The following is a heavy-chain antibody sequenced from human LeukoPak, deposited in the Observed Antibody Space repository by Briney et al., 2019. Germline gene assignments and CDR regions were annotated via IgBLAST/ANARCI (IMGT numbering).Heavy chain of an antibody. Sequence: PSETLSLTCTVSGASISGSGYYWGWIRQPPGKGLEWIGSIFRTGSTYYSGSLKSRVSISVDTSKNHIALNLTSVTAADTAVYFCARRVGFYGSGSLNYFDPWGQGILVSVSS. CDR1: GASISGSGYY. J-gene: IGHJ5*01. CDR3: ARRVGFYGSGSLNYFDP. CDR2: IFRTGST. D-gene: IGHD3-10*01. V-gene: IGHV4-39*02.